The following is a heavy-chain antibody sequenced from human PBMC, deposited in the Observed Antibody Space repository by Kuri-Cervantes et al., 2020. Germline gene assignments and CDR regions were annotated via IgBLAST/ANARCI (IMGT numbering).Heavy chain of an antibody. CDR1: GYTFTSYY. CDR2: INPSGGST. J-gene: IGHJ5*02. CDR3: ARGKSIAARRAYSHWFDP. D-gene: IGHD6-6*01. V-gene: IGHV1-46*01. Sequence: ASVKVSCKASGYTFTSYYIYWVRQAPGQGLEWMGRINPSGGSTSYAQKFQGRVTMTRDTSTTTVYMELSSLNSEDTAVYYCARGKSIAARRAYSHWFDPWGQGTLVTVSS.